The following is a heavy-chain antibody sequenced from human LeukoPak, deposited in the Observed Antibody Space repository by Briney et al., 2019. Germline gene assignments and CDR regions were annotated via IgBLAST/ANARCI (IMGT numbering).Heavy chain of an antibody. CDR3: AKDYY. Sequence: GGSLRLSCAASGFTFDDYPMHWVRQVPGKGLEWVPLISGDGGTTYYADSFKGRFTISRDNSKNSLFLQMNSLRTEDTALYYCAKDYYWGQGTLVTVSS. CDR1: GFTFDDYP. V-gene: IGHV3-43*02. J-gene: IGHJ4*02. CDR2: ISGDGGTT.